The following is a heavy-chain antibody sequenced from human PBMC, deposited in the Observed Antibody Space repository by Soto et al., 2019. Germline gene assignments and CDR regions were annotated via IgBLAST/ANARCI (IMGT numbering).Heavy chain of an antibody. J-gene: IGHJ4*02. CDR1: GYSFATSG. Sequence: QVKLVQSGTEVKKPGASIKVSCKASGYSFATSGMTWVRQAPGQGLEWMGWISVDNGNTNYDQNLQDRVTMTTDTSTNTAYLEVRNLRSDDTAVYYCARADQYYDASGYADWGQGTLVTVSS. CDR2: ISVDNGNT. D-gene: IGHD3-22*01. V-gene: IGHV1-18*01. CDR3: ARADQYYDASGYAD.